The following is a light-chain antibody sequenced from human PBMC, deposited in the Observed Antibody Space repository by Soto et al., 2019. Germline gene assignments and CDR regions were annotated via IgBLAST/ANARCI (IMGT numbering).Light chain of an antibody. V-gene: IGKV3-20*01. CDR1: QSVSSSY. Sequence: EIVLTQSPGTLSLSPGERATLSCRASQSVSSSYLAWYQQKPGQAPRLLIYGASSRATGTPDRFSGSGSGTDFTLTISRLEPEDFAVYYCQQYGSSPWTFRQGTKVEIK. J-gene: IGKJ1*01. CDR2: GAS. CDR3: QQYGSSPWT.